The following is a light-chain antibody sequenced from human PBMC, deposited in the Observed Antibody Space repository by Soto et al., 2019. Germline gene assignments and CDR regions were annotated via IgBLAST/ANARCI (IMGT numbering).Light chain of an antibody. CDR1: RSDVGTYNY. Sequence: QSVLTQPASVSGSPGQSITISCTGTRSDVGTYNYVSWYQHHPGKAPKLIIYEVSNRHSGVSNRFSGSKSGSTASLTISGLQAEDEADYHCTSYTRDTALVFXTGTKGTVL. J-gene: IGLJ1*01. CDR2: EVS. V-gene: IGLV2-14*01. CDR3: TSYTRDTALV.